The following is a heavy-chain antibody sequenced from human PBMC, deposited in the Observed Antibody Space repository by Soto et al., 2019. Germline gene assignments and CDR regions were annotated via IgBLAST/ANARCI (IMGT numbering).Heavy chain of an antibody. CDR1: GFTFDDYA. J-gene: IGHJ3*02. CDR3: AKDKSSSRTSAFDI. V-gene: IGHV3-9*01. D-gene: IGHD6-13*01. CDR2: ISWNSGSI. Sequence: EVQLVESGGGLVQPGRSLRLSCAASGFTFDDYAMHWVRQAPGKGLEWVSGISWNSGSIGYADSVKGRFTISRDNAKNSLYLQMNSLRAEDTALYYCAKDKSSSRTSAFDIWGQGTMVTVSS.